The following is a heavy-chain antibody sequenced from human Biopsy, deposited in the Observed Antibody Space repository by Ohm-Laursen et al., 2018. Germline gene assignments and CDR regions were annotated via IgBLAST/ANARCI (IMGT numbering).Heavy chain of an antibody. CDR2: FSHTGTT. D-gene: IGHD4/OR15-4a*01. J-gene: IGHJ3*01. CDR3: ARGPYGDNAGAFDV. CDR1: GGSFSGYD. Sequence: SDTLSLTWAVYGGSFSGYDWTWIRQPPGKGLEWVGEFSHTGTTIYNPSLKSRLTISVDKSKNHFSLRLTSVTAADTATYFCARGPYGDNAGAFDVWGQGTVVTVSS. V-gene: IGHV4-34*01.